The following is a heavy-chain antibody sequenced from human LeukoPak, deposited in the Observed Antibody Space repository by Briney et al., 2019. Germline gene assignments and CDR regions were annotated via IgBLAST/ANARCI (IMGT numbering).Heavy chain of an antibody. CDR2: IKQDGSEG. CDR3: ARGAEWLRLYYFDY. J-gene: IGHJ4*02. D-gene: IGHD5-12*01. V-gene: IGHV3-7*01. Sequence: GGSLRLSCAASGFTFSDYWMTWVRQAPGKGLEWVANIKQDGSEGYYVDSVKGRFTVSRDNAKSSLYLQLNSLRAEDTAVYYCARGAEWLRLYYFDYWGQGTLVTVSS. CDR1: GFTFSDYW.